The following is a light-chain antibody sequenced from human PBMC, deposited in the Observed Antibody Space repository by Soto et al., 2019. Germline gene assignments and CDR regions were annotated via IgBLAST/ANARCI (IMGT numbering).Light chain of an antibody. CDR1: QSMSTF. V-gene: IGKV1-39*01. Sequence: DLQLTQSPPSLSASLGDRVTFTCRASQSMSTFLNWYQLKPGKAPRLLIYAASSLQTGVPSRFSGSGSGTDFSLSISSLQPEDFATYYCQQSFSIPWTFGQGTKVEL. CDR2: AAS. J-gene: IGKJ1*01. CDR3: QQSFSIPWT.